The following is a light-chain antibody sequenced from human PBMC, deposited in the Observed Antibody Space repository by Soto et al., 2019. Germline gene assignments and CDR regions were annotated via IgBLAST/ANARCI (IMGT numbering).Light chain of an antibody. J-gene: IGKJ5*01. V-gene: IGKV3-20*01. Sequence: EIVLTQSPGTLSLSPGERATLSCRASQSVTSTYLAWYQQKPGQAPRFLIYGASNRAAGIPDRFSGSGSGTDFTLTISRLEPEDFAVYYCQHYGNSVTFGQGTRLEIK. CDR3: QHYGNSVT. CDR2: GAS. CDR1: QSVTSTY.